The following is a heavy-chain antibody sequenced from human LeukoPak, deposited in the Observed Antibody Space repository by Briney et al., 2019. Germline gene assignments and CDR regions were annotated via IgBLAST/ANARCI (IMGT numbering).Heavy chain of an antibody. V-gene: IGHV3-23*01. CDR2: ISGSGSGGST. D-gene: IGHD5-18*01. Sequence: GSLRLSCAASGFTFSSSAMSWVRQAPGKGLEWVSSISGSGSGGSTYYADSVEGRFTISRDNAKTSLYLQMNSLRAEDTAVYYCARDLSGVTGYTYGRGIDYWGQGTLVTVSS. CDR1: GFTFSSSA. CDR3: ARDLSGVTGYTYGRGIDY. J-gene: IGHJ4*02.